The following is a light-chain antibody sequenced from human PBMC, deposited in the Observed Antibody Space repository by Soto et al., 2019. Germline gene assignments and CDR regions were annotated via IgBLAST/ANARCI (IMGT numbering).Light chain of an antibody. J-gene: IGKJ3*01. Sequence: EIVLTQSPGTLSLSPGDTATLSCRASQSVTSNYLAWYQQKPGQAPRFLIYGASSRATVIPDRFSGSGSGTDFTLTISRLEPEDFAVYYCQQYGGSPFTFGPGTKVDIK. CDR3: QQYGGSPFT. V-gene: IGKV3-20*01. CDR1: QSVTSNY. CDR2: GAS.